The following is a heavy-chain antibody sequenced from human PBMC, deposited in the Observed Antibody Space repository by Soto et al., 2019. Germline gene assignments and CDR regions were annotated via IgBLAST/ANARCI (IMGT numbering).Heavy chain of an antibody. CDR3: VKGSDSDAGTAEY. CDR2: IYPSRGT. Sequence: SETLSLTCTVSGGSISRSYWSWIRQPAGKGLEWIGRIYPSRGTNYSPSLHSRVTMSIDTSENRFHLKLTSATAADTALYFCVKGSDSDAGTAEYWGQGALVTV. D-gene: IGHD6-13*01. CDR1: GGSISRSY. V-gene: IGHV4-4*07. J-gene: IGHJ4*02.